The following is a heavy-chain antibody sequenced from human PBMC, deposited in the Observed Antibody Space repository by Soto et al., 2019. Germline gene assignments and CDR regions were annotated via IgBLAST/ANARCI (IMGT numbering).Heavy chain of an antibody. V-gene: IGHV4-59*08. CDR1: GGSISSYY. CDR3: ARPKVGARNDDAFDI. CDR2: IYYSGTT. Sequence: QVQLQESGPGLVKPSETLSLTCTVSGGSISSYYWSWIRQPPGKGLEWIGYIYYSGTTNYNPSLKSRVTISVDTSKNQFSLKLTSVSAADTAVYYCARPKVGARNDDAFDIWGQGTMVTVSS. D-gene: IGHD1-26*01. J-gene: IGHJ3*02.